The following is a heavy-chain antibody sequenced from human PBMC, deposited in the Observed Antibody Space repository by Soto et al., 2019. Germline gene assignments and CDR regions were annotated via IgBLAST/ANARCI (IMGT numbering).Heavy chain of an antibody. V-gene: IGHV4-59*01. J-gene: IGHJ2*01. CDR2: IYYIGST. CDR3: ARYNWYFDL. Sequence: QVQLQESGPGLVKPSETLSLTCTVSGGSISSYYWSWIRQPPGKGLEWIGYIYYIGSTNYNPSLTSRVTTSVATSKNQFSLKLSSVTAADTAVYYCARYNWYFDLWGRGTLVTVSS. CDR1: GGSISSYY.